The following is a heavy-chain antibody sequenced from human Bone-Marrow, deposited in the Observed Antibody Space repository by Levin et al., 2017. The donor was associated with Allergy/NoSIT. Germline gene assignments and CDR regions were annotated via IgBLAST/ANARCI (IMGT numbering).Heavy chain of an antibody. CDR1: GYTFTGYY. CDR2: INPTNGDT. J-gene: IGHJ4*02. D-gene: IGHD1-20*01. Sequence: ASVKVSCKASGYTFTGYYMHWVRQAPGQGLEWMGWINPTNGDTNYAQKFQGRVTMTRDTSISTAYMELSGLRSDDTAVYYCARGEDRTNNWILPGGDYWGQGTLVTVSS. V-gene: IGHV1-2*02. CDR3: ARGEDRTNNWILPGGDY.